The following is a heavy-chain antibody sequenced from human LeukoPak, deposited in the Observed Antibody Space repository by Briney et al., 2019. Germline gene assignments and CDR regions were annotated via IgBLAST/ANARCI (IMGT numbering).Heavy chain of an antibody. Sequence: ASVKVSCKASGYTFTGYYMHWVRQAPGQGLEWMGWINPNSGGTNYAQKFQGRVTMTRDTSISTAYMELSRLRSDDTAVYYRARVGSGYYEFDYWGQGTLVTVSS. CDR1: GYTFTGYY. CDR2: INPNSGGT. CDR3: ARVGSGYYEFDY. J-gene: IGHJ4*02. D-gene: IGHD3-22*01. V-gene: IGHV1-2*02.